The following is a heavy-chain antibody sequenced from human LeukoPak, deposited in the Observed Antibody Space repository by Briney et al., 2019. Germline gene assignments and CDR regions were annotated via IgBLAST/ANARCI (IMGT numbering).Heavy chain of an antibody. Sequence: GASVKVSCKASGYTFTGYYMHWVRQAPGQGLEWMGWINPNSGGTNCAQKFQGRVTMTRDTSISTAYMELSRLRSDDTAVYYCATGRDGYNHSPFDYWGQGTLVTVSS. CDR2: INPNSGGT. V-gene: IGHV1-2*02. J-gene: IGHJ4*02. CDR3: ATGRDGYNHSPFDY. D-gene: IGHD5-24*01. CDR1: GYTFTGYY.